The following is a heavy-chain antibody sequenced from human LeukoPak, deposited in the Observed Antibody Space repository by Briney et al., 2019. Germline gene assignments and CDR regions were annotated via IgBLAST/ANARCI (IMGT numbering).Heavy chain of an antibody. CDR3: AKDGGDGSGSEFDY. CDR1: GFTFDDYA. Sequence: GGSLRLSCAASGFTFDDYAMHWVRQAPGKGLEWVSLISWDGGSTYYADSVKGRFTISRDNSKNSLYLQMNSLRAEDTALYYCAKDGGDGSGSEFDYWGQGTLVTVSS. CDR2: ISWDGGST. D-gene: IGHD3-10*01. J-gene: IGHJ4*02. V-gene: IGHV3-43D*03.